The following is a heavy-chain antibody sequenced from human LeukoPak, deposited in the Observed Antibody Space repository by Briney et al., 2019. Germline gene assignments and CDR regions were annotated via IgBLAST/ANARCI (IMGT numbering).Heavy chain of an antibody. CDR2: FDPEDGET. D-gene: IGHD1-26*01. Sequence: ASVKVSCKVSGYTLTELSMHWVRQAPGKGLEWMGGFDPEDGETIYAQKFQGRVTMTEDTSTDTAYMKLSSLRSEDTAVYYCATVPTIGTGATTVHPWGQGTRVTVSS. CDR1: GYTLTELS. CDR3: ATVPTIGTGATTVHP. J-gene: IGHJ5*02. V-gene: IGHV1-24*01.